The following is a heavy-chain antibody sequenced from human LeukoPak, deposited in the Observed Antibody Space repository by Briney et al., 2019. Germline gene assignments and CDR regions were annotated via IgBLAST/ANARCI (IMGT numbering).Heavy chain of an antibody. CDR3: AREGTGIFDDAFDI. CDR1: GFTFSDYY. Sequence: RGSLRLSCAASGFTFSDYYMSWIRQAPGKGLEWVSYISGSTSHTNYVDSVKGRFTISRDNAKNSLYLQMNSLRAEDTAVYYCAREGTGIFDDAFDIWGQGTMVTVSS. V-gene: IGHV3-11*05. CDR2: ISGSTSHT. J-gene: IGHJ3*02. D-gene: IGHD1-1*01.